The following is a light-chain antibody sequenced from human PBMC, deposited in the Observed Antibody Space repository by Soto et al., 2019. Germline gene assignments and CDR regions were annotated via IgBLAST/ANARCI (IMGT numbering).Light chain of an antibody. V-gene: IGKV1-5*01. CDR2: DAS. J-gene: IGKJ1*01. CDR3: QQYNSYSRT. Sequence: DIQMTQSPSTLSASVGDIVTITCRASQSISSWLAWYQQKPGKAPKLLIYDASSLESGVPSRFSGSGSGTEFTLTISSLQPDDFATYYCQQYNSYSRTSGQGTKVDIK. CDR1: QSISSW.